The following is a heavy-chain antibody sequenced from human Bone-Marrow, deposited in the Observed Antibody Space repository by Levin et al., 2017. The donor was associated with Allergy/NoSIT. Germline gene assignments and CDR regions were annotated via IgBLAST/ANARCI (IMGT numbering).Heavy chain of an antibody. Sequence: GESLKISCAASGFTFNDFGMNWVRQAPGKGLEWVSSISSSSSGSHVYYADSVKGRFTISRDDAKNSLSLQMDSLTVEDTATYFCARDRISGILRNYGMDLWGQGTTVTVSS. V-gene: IGHV3-21*06. CDR2: ISSSSSGSHV. J-gene: IGHJ6*02. CDR1: GFTFNDFG. CDR3: ARDRISGILRNYGMDL. D-gene: IGHD3-16*01.